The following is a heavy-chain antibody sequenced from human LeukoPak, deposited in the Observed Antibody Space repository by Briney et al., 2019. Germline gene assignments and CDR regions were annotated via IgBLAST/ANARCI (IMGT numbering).Heavy chain of an antibody. V-gene: IGHV3-23*01. CDR1: GFTFSPYA. CDR3: AKSWYVPATIDY. J-gene: IGHJ4*02. CDR2: ISGSGGSI. D-gene: IGHD2-2*01. Sequence: GGSLRLSCAASGFTFSPYAMSWVRQAPGKGLEWVSTISGSGGSIHYADSVKGRFTISRDNSKNTLYLQMNSLRAEDTALYYCAKSWYVPATIDYWGQGTLVTVSS.